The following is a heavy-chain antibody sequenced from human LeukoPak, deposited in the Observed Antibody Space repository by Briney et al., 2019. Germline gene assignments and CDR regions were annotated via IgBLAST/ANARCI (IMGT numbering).Heavy chain of an antibody. CDR1: GFTFSSYV. CDR2: ISGSGGTT. CDR3: AKAGSGWSAFDY. D-gene: IGHD6-19*01. V-gene: IGHV3-23*01. Sequence: GGSLRLSCAASGFTFSSYVMNWVRQAPGKGLEWVSAISGSGGTTYYADSVKGRFTISRDNSKNTLYVQMNSLRAEDTAVYYCAKAGSGWSAFDYWGQGTLVTVSS. J-gene: IGHJ4*02.